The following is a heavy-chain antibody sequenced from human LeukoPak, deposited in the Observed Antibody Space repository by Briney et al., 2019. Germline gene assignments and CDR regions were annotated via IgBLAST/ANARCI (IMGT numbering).Heavy chain of an antibody. D-gene: IGHD3-22*01. J-gene: IGHJ4*02. CDR3: AKDGGYWYYDSSGYYGDY. Sequence: PGGSLRLSCAASEFTFSNYGMHWVRQAPGKGLEWVAIISFDGSNKDYADSVKGRFTISRDNSKNTLYLQMNSLRAEDTAVYYCAKDGGYWYYDSSGYYGDYWGQGTLVTVSS. CDR1: EFTFSNYG. CDR2: ISFDGSNK. V-gene: IGHV3-30*18.